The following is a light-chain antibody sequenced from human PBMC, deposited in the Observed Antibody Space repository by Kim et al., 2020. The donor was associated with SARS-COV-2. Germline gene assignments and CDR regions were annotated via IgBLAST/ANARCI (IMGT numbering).Light chain of an antibody. J-gene: IGLJ2*01. V-gene: IGLV2-14*03. CDR1: SRKVGSYNH. Sequence: PGPSIISSCAGSSRKVGSYNHVSWCQQKPEKAPRLMIYDVSNRPSGVSNRFSGSKSGNTASLTISGLQAEDEADYYCSSYTSSSTLFGGGTQLTVL. CDR3: SSYTSSSTL. CDR2: DVS.